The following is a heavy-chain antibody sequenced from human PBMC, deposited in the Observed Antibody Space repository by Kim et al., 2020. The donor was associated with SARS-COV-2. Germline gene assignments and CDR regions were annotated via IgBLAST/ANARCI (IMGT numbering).Heavy chain of an antibody. CDR1: GGSISSYY. CDR3: ARAVDPGGDYGYYYYYYGMDV. CDR2: IYYSGST. D-gene: IGHD4-17*01. V-gene: IGHV4-59*01. Sequence: SETLSLTCTVSGGSISSYYWSWIRQPPGKGLEWIGYIYYSGSTNYNLSLKSRVTISVDTSKNQFSLKLSSVTAADTAVYYCARAVDPGGDYGYYYYYYGMDVWGQGTTVTVSS. J-gene: IGHJ6*02.